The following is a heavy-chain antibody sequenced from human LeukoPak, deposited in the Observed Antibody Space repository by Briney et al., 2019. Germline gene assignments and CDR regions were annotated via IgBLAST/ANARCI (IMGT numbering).Heavy chain of an antibody. CDR3: ATPSDSPGYYFDY. CDR2: FDPEDGET. Sequence: ASVKVSCKVSGYTLTELSMHWVRQAPGKGLEWMGGFDPEDGETIYAQKFQGRVTMTEDTSTDTAYMGLSSLRSEDTAVYYCATPSDSPGYYFDYWGQGTLVTVSS. J-gene: IGHJ4*02. V-gene: IGHV1-24*01. D-gene: IGHD3-22*01. CDR1: GYTLTELS.